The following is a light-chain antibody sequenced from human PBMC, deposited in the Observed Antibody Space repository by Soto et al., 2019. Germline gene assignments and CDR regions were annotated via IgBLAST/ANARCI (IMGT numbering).Light chain of an antibody. Sequence: EIVLTQSPGTLSLSPGERATLSCRASQTVTNTYLAWYQQKSGQAPKFLIYGASNGATGIPDRFSGSGSGTDFTLTISRLEPEDFAVYYCQQYGTLPPTFGGGTKVEI. CDR2: GAS. CDR3: QQYGTLPPT. V-gene: IGKV3-20*01. CDR1: QTVTNTY. J-gene: IGKJ4*01.